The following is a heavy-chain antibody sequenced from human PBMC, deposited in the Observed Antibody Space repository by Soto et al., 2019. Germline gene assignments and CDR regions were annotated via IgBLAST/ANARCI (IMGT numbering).Heavy chain of an antibody. CDR2: MNPGSGDT. CDR3: AKMATFGSLNWFDP. D-gene: IGHD3-16*01. V-gene: IGHV1-8*01. CDR1: GYSFTNND. J-gene: IGHJ5*02. Sequence: ASVKVSCKASGYSFTNNDVTWVRQATGQGLEWMGWMNPGSGDTGYAQKFQGRVTMTRDISIATAYMELSSLRSDDTAIYYCAKMATFGSLNWFDPWGQGTLVTVSS.